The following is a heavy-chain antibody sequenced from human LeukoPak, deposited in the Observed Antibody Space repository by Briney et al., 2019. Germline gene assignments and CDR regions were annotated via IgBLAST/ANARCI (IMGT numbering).Heavy chain of an antibody. D-gene: IGHD7-27*01. CDR2: MSPNSGDT. J-gene: IGHJ4*02. V-gene: IGHV1-8*01. CDR1: GYTFTTHD. Sequence: GASVKVSCKASGYTFTTHDINWVRQATGQVLEWLGWMSPNSGDTGYAQKFQGRVTMTSDSSISTAYMELSSLRSEDTAIYYCVRTPPNWGFDYWGQGTLVTVSS. CDR3: VRTPPNWGFDY.